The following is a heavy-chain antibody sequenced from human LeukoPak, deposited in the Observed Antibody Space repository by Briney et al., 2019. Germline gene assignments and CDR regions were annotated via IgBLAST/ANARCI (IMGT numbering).Heavy chain of an antibody. J-gene: IGHJ4*02. CDR1: GGTFSSYA. CDR3: ATSVAGIAVAGYYFDY. D-gene: IGHD6-19*01. CDR2: IIPIFGTA. V-gene: IGHV1-69*13. Sequence: SVKVSCKASGGTFSSYAISWVRQAPGQGLEWMGGIIPIFGTANYAQKFQGRVTITAHESTSTAYMELSSLRSEHTAVYYCATSVAGIAVAGYYFDYWGQGTLVTVSS.